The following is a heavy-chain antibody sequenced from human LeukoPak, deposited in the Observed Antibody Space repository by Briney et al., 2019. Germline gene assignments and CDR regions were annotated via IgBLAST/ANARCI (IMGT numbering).Heavy chain of an antibody. Sequence: PSETLSLTCTVSGGSLSAYLWSWIRQPPGKGLEWIGYIYYSGRTNYNPSLKSRVTISVDMSKNQFSLKLSSVIAADTAVYYCARDLDDYGDYRAFEIWGQGTMVTVSS. CDR3: ARDLDDYGDYRAFEI. CDR1: GGSLSAYL. J-gene: IGHJ3*02. D-gene: IGHD4-17*01. V-gene: IGHV4-59*01. CDR2: IYYSGRT.